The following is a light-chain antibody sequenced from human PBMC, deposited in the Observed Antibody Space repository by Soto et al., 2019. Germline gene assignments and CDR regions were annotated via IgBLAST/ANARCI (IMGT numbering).Light chain of an antibody. V-gene: IGLV2-14*01. J-gene: IGLJ1*01. CDR3: SSYTSSSNHDV. CDR2: EVS. Sequence: QSALTQPASVSGSPVQSITISCTGTSSDVGGYNYVSWYLQHPGKAPKLMIYEVSNRPSGVSNRFSGSKSGNTASLTISGLQAEDEGDSYCSSYTSSSNHDVLGTGTKVTVL. CDR1: SSDVGGYNY.